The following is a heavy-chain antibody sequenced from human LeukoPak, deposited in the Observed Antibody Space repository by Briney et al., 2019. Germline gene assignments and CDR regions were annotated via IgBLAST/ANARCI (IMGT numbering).Heavy chain of an antibody. Sequence: SDTLSLTCTVSGGSISSYYWSWIRQPPGKGLEWIGYIYYSGSTNYNPSLKSRVTISVDTSKNQFSLKLSSVTAADTAVYYCARHIRIAAAGTGWFDPWGRGTLVTVSS. CDR2: IYYSGST. D-gene: IGHD6-13*01. V-gene: IGHV4-59*08. J-gene: IGHJ5*02. CDR1: GGSISSYY. CDR3: ARHIRIAAAGTGWFDP.